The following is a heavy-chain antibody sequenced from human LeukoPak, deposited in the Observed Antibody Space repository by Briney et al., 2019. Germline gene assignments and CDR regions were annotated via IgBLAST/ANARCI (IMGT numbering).Heavy chain of an antibody. D-gene: IGHD1-26*01. V-gene: IGHV3-7*05. J-gene: IGHJ6*02. CDR3: TRDASGDTNSGPRMDV. CDR1: AFTFRTYW. CDR2: IKPDESEK. Sequence: GGSLRLSCAASAFTFRTYWMSWVRQAPGKGLEWVAMIKPDESEKYYVDSVKGLFTISRDNAKNSLYLQMSSLRAEDTAVYYCTRDASGDTNSGPRMDVWGQGTTVTVSS.